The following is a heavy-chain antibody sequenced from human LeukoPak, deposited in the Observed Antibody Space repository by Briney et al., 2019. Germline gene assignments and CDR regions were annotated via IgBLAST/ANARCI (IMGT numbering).Heavy chain of an antibody. J-gene: IGHJ6*02. CDR3: ARDGPTVTTGDYYYGMDV. CDR1: GYTFTSYD. D-gene: IGHD4-17*01. CDR2: VNPNSGNT. V-gene: IGHV1-8*01. Sequence: ASVKVSCKASGYTFTSYDIHWVRQATGQGLEWMGWVNPNSGNTGYAQKFQGRVTMTRNTSISTAYMELSSLRSEDTAVYYCARDGPTVTTGDYYYGMDVWGQGTTVTVSS.